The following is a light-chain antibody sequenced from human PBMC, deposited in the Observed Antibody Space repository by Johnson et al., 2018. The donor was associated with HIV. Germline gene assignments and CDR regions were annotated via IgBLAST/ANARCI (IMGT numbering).Light chain of an antibody. J-gene: IGLJ1*01. CDR3: AAWDDSLNGFYV. Sequence: QSVLTQSPSVSAAPGQKVTISCSGSSSNIGNNYVSWYQQLPGTAPKLLIYENNKRPSGIPDRFSGSKSGTSATLGISGLQSEDEADYYCAAWDDSLNGFYVFGTGTKVTVL. CDR2: ENN. V-gene: IGLV1-51*02. CDR1: SSNIGNNY.